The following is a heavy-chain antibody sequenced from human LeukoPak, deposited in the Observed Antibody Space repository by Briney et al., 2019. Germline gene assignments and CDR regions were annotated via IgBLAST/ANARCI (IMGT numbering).Heavy chain of an antibody. J-gene: IGHJ6*02. Sequence: ASVKVSCKASGGTFSSYSVSWVRQAPGQGLEWMGRIIPILGIANYAQKFQGRVTITADQATSTAYMERSSLRLEDTAVYYCARDTDPAFYGDYGQDVWGQETTVTVSS. D-gene: IGHD4-17*01. V-gene: IGHV1-69*04. CDR3: ARDTDPAFYGDYGQDV. CDR1: GGTFSSYS. CDR2: IIPILGIA.